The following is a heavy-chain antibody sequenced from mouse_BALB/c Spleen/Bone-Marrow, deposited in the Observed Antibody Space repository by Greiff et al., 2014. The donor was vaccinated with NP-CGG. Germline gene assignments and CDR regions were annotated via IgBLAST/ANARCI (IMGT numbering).Heavy chain of an antibody. V-gene: IGHV1S135*01. CDR3: ASYHSSGYAMDY. Sequence: VHVKQSGPELVKPGASVKVSCKASGYSFTDYNMYWVKQSHGKSLEWIGYIDPYNGATSYNQKFKGKATLTVDKSSSTAFMHLNSLTSEDSAVYYCASYHSSGYAMDYWGQGTSVTVSS. D-gene: IGHD3-1*01. CDR2: IDPYNGAT. J-gene: IGHJ4*01. CDR1: GYSFTDYN.